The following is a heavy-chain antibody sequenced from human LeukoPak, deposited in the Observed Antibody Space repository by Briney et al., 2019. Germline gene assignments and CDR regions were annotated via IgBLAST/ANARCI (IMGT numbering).Heavy chain of an antibody. D-gene: IGHD6-25*01. CDR2: IYSGGST. J-gene: IGHJ4*02. V-gene: IGHV3-53*01. CDR3: ARAGATWQVFFDY. Sequence: GGSLRLSCAASGFTVSSNYMNWVRQAPGKGLEWVSVIYSGGSTYYADSVKGRFTISRDNSKNTLYLQINSLRAEDTAVYYCARAGATWQVFFDYWGQGTLVTVSS. CDR1: GFTVSSNY.